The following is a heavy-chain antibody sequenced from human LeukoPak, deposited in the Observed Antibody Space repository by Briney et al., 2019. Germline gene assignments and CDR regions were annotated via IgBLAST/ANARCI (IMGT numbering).Heavy chain of an antibody. CDR3: AKDRAYYYDSSGYYPIDY. CDR2: ISGSGGST. Sequence: GGSLRLSCAASGFTFSSYAMSWVRQAPGKGLEWASAISGSGGSTYYADSVKGRFTISRDNSKNTLYLQMNSLKAEDTAVYYCAKDRAYYYDSSGYYPIDYWGQGTLVTVSS. J-gene: IGHJ4*02. CDR1: GFTFSSYA. D-gene: IGHD3-22*01. V-gene: IGHV3-23*01.